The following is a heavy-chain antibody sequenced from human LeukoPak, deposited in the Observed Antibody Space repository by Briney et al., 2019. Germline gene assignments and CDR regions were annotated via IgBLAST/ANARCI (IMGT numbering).Heavy chain of an antibody. CDR2: VKQDGSEK. CDR3: ARAYYYDSSGYPYYFDY. D-gene: IGHD3-22*01. CDR1: GFTFSSYW. J-gene: IGHJ4*02. Sequence: GGSLRLSCAASGFTFSSYWMSWVRQAPGKGLEWVANVKQDGSEKYYVDSVKGRFTISRDNAKNSLYLEMNSLRVEDTAVYYCARAYYYDSSGYPYYFDYWGQGTLVTVSS. V-gene: IGHV3-7*01.